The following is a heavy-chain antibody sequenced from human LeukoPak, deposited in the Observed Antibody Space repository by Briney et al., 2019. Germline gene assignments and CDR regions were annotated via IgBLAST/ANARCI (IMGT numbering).Heavy chain of an antibody. V-gene: IGHV4-39*01. CDR1: GGSFSSYY. CDR2: IYYSGST. CDR3: ARAPYCSGGSCPSFDP. J-gene: IGHJ5*02. Sequence: SETLSLTCAVYGGSFSSYYWGWIRQPPGKGLEWIGSIYYSGSTYYNPSLKSRVTISVDTSKNQFSLKLSSVTAADTAVYYCARAPYCSGGSCPSFDPWGQGTLVTVSS. D-gene: IGHD2-15*01.